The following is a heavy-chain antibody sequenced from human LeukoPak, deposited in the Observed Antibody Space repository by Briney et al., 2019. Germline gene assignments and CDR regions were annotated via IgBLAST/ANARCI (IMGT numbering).Heavy chain of an antibody. D-gene: IGHD3-9*01. J-gene: IGHJ4*02. CDR3: ARDSRLNYDILTGYYNSPFDY. CDR1: GYTFTGYY. V-gene: IGHV1-2*02. Sequence: ASVKVSCKASGYTFTGYYMHWVRQAPGQGLEWMGWINPNSGGTNYAQKFQGRVTMTRDTSISTAYMELSRLRSDDTAVYYCARDSRLNYDILTGYYNSPFDYWGQGTLVTVSS. CDR2: INPNSGGT.